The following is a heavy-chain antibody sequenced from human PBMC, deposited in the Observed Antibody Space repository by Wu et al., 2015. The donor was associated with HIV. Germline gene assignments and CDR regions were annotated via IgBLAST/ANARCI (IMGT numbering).Heavy chain of an antibody. CDR2: IIPIFGTA. Sequence: QVQLVQSGAEVKKPGSSVKVSCKASGGIFSSYAISWVRQAPGQGLEWMGGIIPIFGTANYAQKFQGRVTITTDESTSTAYMELSSLRSEDTAVYYCARSVEPYGDYYYYGMDVWGQGTTVTVSS. D-gene: IGHD4-17*01. J-gene: IGHJ6*02. V-gene: IGHV1-69*05. CDR3: ARSVEPYGDYYYYGMDV. CDR1: GGIFSSYA.